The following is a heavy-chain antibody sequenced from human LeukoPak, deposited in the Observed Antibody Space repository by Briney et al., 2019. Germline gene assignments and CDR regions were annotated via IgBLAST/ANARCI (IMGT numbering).Heavy chain of an antibody. Sequence: SETLSLTCTVSGGSIGSGDYYWSWIRQPAGKGLEWIGRTHTSGSSNYNPSLKSRVTISVDTSKNQFSLKLSSVTAADTAVYYCASQGYYYYYMDVWGKGTTVTVSS. V-gene: IGHV4-61*02. CDR3: ASQGYYYYYMDV. J-gene: IGHJ6*03. CDR1: GGSIGSGDYY. CDR2: THTSGSS.